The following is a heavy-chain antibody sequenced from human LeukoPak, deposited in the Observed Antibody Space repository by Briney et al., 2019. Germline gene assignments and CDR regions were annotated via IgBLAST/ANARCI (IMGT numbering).Heavy chain of an antibody. CDR3: ARDRYSEYNDFWSDYYSWFDP. CDR1: GFTFSSYA. Sequence: PGGSLRLSCAASGFTFSSYAMHWVRQAPGKGPEWVAVISYDGNTKYYADSVKGRFTISRDNSKNALYVEINSLRPEDTAVYYCARDRYSEYNDFWSDYYSWFDPWGQGTLVIVSS. V-gene: IGHV3-30*01. D-gene: IGHD3-3*01. J-gene: IGHJ5*02. CDR2: ISYDGNTK.